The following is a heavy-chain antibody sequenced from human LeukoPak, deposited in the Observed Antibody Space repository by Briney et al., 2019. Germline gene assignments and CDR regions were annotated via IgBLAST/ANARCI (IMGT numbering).Heavy chain of an antibody. CDR3: AKDSSGYFYAYAFDI. CDR1: GLTLSNYG. V-gene: IGHV3-30*18. D-gene: IGHD3-22*01. J-gene: IGHJ3*02. Sequence: GGSLRLSCGASGLTLSNYGMHWVRQAPGKGLEWVAVISYDGGNKYYADSVKGRFAISRDNSKNTLYLQMNSLRAEDTAVYYCAKDSSGYFYAYAFDIWGQGTMVTVSS. CDR2: ISYDGGNK.